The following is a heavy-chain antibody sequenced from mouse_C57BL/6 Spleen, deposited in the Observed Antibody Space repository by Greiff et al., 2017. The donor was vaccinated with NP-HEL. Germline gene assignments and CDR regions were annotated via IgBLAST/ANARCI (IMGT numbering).Heavy chain of an antibody. J-gene: IGHJ3*01. CDR1: GFTFSSYA. D-gene: IGHD2-4*01. CDR3: ARGGIYYDYDVRFAY. Sequence: EVMLVESGGGLVKPGGSLKLSCAASGFTFSSYAMSWVRQTPEKRLEWVATISDGGSYTYYPDNVKGRFTISRDNAKNNLYLQMSHLKSEDTAMYYCARGGIYYDYDVRFAYWGQGTLVTVSA. V-gene: IGHV5-4*03. CDR2: ISDGGSYT.